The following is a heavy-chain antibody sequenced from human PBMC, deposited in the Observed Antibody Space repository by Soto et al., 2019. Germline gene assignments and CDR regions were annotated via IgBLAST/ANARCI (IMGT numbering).Heavy chain of an antibody. CDR2: ISYDGSNT. J-gene: IGHJ6*02. CDR1: GFTFSSYA. D-gene: IGHD6-13*01. Sequence: QVQLVESGGGVVQPGRSLRLSCAASGFTFSSYAMHWVRQAPGKGLEWVAVISYDGSNTYYADSVKGRFTISRDNFKNRLYLQMNSLRAEDTAVYYYARDLGAYSSSGRYYYGMDVWGQGTTVTVSS. CDR3: ARDLGAYSSSGRYYYGMDV. V-gene: IGHV3-30-3*01.